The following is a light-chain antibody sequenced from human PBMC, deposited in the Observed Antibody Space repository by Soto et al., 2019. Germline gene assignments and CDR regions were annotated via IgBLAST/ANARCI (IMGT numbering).Light chain of an antibody. CDR2: DAS. CDR1: QRVSSY. CDR3: QQRSNWPRT. V-gene: IGKV3-11*01. J-gene: IGKJ1*01. Sequence: EIVLTQSPATLSLSPGERATLSCRASQRVSSYLAWYQQKPGQAPRLLIYDASNRATVFPAGFSGRGSGTDFTLPISSLEPADFAVYYCQQRSNWPRTFCQGDKGEI.